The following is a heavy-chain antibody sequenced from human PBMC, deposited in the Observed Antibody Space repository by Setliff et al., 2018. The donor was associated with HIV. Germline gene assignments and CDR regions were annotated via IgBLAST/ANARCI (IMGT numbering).Heavy chain of an antibody. D-gene: IGHD3-10*01. CDR2: IIPIYGTP. Sequence: SVKVSCKASGGTFSSYSINWVRQAPGQGLEWMGGIIPIYGTPIYAQKFQGRVTITADKSTSTAYMELRSLRSEDTAVYYCARDQVSMVRAVRLVAWGQGSLVTVSS. CDR3: ARDQVSMVRAVRLVA. CDR1: GGTFSSYS. V-gene: IGHV1-69*06. J-gene: IGHJ1*01.